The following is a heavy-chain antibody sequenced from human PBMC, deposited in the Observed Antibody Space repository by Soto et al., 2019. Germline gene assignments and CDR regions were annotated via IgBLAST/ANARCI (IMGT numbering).Heavy chain of an antibody. Sequence: PSQTLSLTCAISGDSVSSNSAAWNWIRQSPSRGLEWLGRTYYRSKWYNDYAVSVESRITINPDPSKNQFSLQLNSVTAADTAVYYCARTLDSRGYYFDYWGQGTLVTVSS. CDR2: TYYRSKWYN. D-gene: IGHD3-22*01. CDR1: GDSVSSNSAA. J-gene: IGHJ4*02. CDR3: ARTLDSRGYYFDY. V-gene: IGHV6-1*01.